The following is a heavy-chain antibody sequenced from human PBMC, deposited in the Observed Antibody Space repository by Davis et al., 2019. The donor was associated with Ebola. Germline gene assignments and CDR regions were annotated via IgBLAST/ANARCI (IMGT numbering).Heavy chain of an antibody. V-gene: IGHV3-23*01. Sequence: GESLKISCAASGFTFSNAWMNWVRQAPGKGLEWVASISGSGNTTYYADSVKGRFTISRDNSKNTLSLQMNSVRGEDTAVYYCAKDKGFWVPPDWFGPWGQGVQVTVSS. CDR2: ISGSGNTT. CDR3: AKDKGFWVPPDWFGP. D-gene: IGHD3-16*01. CDR1: GFTFSNAW. J-gene: IGHJ5*02.